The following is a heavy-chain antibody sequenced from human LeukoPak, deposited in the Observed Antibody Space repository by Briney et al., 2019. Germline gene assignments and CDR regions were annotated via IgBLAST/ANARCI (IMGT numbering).Heavy chain of an antibody. D-gene: IGHD2-15*01. CDR3: ARENGYCSGSDCYSYFDS. CDR1: GFTFSHFW. Sequence: GGSLRLSCEGSGFTFSHFWMSWVRQAPGKGLEWVAYIKKTGIETYYLDSVKGRLTITRDNNRNSLFLQMYSLRAEDTAVYFCARENGYCSGSDCYSYFDSWGQGTLVTVSS. J-gene: IGHJ4*02. V-gene: IGHV3-7*01. CDR2: IKKTGIET.